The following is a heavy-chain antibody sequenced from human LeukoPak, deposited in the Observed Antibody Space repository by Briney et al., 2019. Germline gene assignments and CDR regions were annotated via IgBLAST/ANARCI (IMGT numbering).Heavy chain of an antibody. CDR2: ISSSRSYV. Sequence: GGSLRLSCAASGFTFSSYSMNWVRQAPGKGLEWVSSISSSRSYVYYADSVKGRLTISRDNAKNSLYLQMNGLRAEDTAVYYCARDHSSSGMDVWGQGTTVTVSS. J-gene: IGHJ6*02. CDR3: ARDHSSSGMDV. V-gene: IGHV3-21*01. CDR1: GFTFSSYS.